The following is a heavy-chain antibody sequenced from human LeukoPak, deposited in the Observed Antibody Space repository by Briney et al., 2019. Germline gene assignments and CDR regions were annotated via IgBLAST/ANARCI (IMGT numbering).Heavy chain of an antibody. D-gene: IGHD2-8*01. Sequence: PGGSLRLSCAASGFTFSSYSMNWVRQPPAKGLEGVSSISSSSSYIYYADSVKGRFTISRDNAKNSLYLQMNSLRAEDTAVYYCASLGYCTNGVCPAFVDYWGQGTLVTVSS. CDR1: GFTFSSYS. V-gene: IGHV3-21*01. J-gene: IGHJ4*02. CDR2: ISSSSSYI. CDR3: ASLGYCTNGVCPAFVDY.